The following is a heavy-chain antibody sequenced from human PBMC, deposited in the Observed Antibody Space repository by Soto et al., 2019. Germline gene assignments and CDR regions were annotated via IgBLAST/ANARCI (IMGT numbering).Heavy chain of an antibody. CDR1: GFTFSSYS. J-gene: IGHJ4*02. CDR3: ARDQGGGYFDY. V-gene: IGHV3-48*01. D-gene: IGHD2-15*01. Sequence: GGSLRLSCAASGFTFSSYSMNWVRQAPGKGLEWVSYISSSSSTIYYADSVKGRFTISRDNAKNSLYLQMNSLRAEDTAVYYCARDQGGGYFDYWGQGTLVTVSS. CDR2: ISSSSSTI.